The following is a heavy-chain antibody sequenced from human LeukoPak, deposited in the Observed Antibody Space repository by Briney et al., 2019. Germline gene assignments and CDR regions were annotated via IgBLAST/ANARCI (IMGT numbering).Heavy chain of an antibody. CDR1: GGSISSGGYY. CDR2: IYYSGST. Sequence: PSETLSLTCTVSGGSISSGGYYWSWIRQHPGKGLEWIGYIYYSGSTYYNPSLKGRVTISVDTSKNQFSLKLSSVTAADTAVYYCARGDSSSWYVGYWFDPWGQGTLVTVSS. V-gene: IGHV4-31*03. CDR3: ARGDSSSWYVGYWFDP. D-gene: IGHD6-13*01. J-gene: IGHJ5*02.